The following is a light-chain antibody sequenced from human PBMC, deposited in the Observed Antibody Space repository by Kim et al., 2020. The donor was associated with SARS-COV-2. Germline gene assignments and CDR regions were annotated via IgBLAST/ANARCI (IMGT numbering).Light chain of an antibody. CDR3: QQYNTWYT. V-gene: IGKV3-15*01. Sequence: EIVMTQSPATLSVSPGERVTLSCRSSQTVSSDLAWYQQKPGQAPRLLIYAAFNRAPGVPVRFSGSGSGTEFTLTISNLQSEDFAVYFCQQYNTWYTFGQGTKLEI. CDR1: QTVSSD. CDR2: AAF. J-gene: IGKJ2*01.